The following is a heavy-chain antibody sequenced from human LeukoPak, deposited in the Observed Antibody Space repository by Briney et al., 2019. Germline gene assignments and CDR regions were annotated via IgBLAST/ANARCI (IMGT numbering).Heavy chain of an antibody. CDR3: ARSLGPTGPSQH. CDR2: IYSGGST. D-gene: IGHD1-14*01. Sequence: GGSLRLSCAASGFTVSSNYMNWVRQAPGKGLEWVSVIYSGGSTYYADSVKGRFTISRDNSKNTLYLQMNSLRAEDTAVYYCARSLGPTGPSQHWGQGTLVTVSS. J-gene: IGHJ1*01. V-gene: IGHV3-66*01. CDR1: GFTVSSNY.